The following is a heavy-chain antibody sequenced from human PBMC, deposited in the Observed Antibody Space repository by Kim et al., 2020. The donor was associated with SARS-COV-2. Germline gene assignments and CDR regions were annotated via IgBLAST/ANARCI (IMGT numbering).Heavy chain of an antibody. V-gene: IGHV4-39*01. D-gene: IGHD5-18*01. J-gene: IGHJ4*02. CDR3: ARQGQQLDTSIDY. Sequence: SNPSLKSRVTISVDTSRNQMSLKLGSLTAADTALYFCARQGQQLDTSIDYWGQGTLVTVSS.